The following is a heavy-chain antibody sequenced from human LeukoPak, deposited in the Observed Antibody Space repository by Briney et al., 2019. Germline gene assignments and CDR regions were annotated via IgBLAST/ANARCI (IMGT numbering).Heavy chain of an antibody. CDR1: GYSISSGYY. Sequence: PSETLSLTCTVSGYSISSGYYWGWIRQPPGKGLEWIGSIYHSGSTYYNPSLKSRVTISVDTSKNQFSLKLSSVTAADTAVYYCARDLSGRIAVAGTSLFYFDYWGQGTLVTVSS. CDR2: IYHSGST. CDR3: ARDLSGRIAVAGTSLFYFDY. D-gene: IGHD6-19*01. V-gene: IGHV4-38-2*02. J-gene: IGHJ4*02.